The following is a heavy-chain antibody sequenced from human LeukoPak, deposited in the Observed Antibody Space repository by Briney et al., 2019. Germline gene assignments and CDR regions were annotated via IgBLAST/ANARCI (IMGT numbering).Heavy chain of an antibody. CDR1: DGSITRSSYY. V-gene: IGHV4-39*01. CDR2: IYYSGIA. D-gene: IGHD2-21*02. Sequence: PSETLSLTCTVSDGSITRSSYYWGWIRQTRGGGLDWIGSIYYSGIAYYNPSLQGRVTMSVDTSKNQFSLKLNSVTVADTAVYYCARLRVTTGFDYWDQGIPVTVSS. J-gene: IGHJ4*02. CDR3: ARLRVTTGFDY.